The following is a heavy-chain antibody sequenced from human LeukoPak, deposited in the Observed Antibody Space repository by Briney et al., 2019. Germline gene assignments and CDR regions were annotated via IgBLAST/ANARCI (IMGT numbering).Heavy chain of an antibody. J-gene: IGHJ2*01. D-gene: IGHD2-15*01. CDR2: ISGSGGRT. CDR3: AKGPAPYCSGGSCYSPHWYFDL. CDR1: GFTFSSYA. V-gene: IGHV3-23*01. Sequence: GGSLRLSCAVSGFTFSSYAMSWVRQAPGKGLEWVSAISGSGGRTYYADSVKGRFTISRDNSKNTLYLQMNSLRAEDTAVYYCAKGPAPYCSGGSCYSPHWYFDLWGRGTLVTVSS.